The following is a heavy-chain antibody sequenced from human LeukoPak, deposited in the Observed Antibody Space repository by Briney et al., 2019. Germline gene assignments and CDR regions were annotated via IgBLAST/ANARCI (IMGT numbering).Heavy chain of an antibody. J-gene: IGHJ4*02. V-gene: IGHV3-30-3*01. CDR1: GFTFSSYP. Sequence: PGGSLRLSCAASGFTFSSYPMHWVRQAPGKGLEWVTLISYDGSNKYYADSVKGRFTISRDISKNTLYLQMNSLRAEDTAVYYCARATWARSGLDYFDYRGQGTLVTVSS. D-gene: IGHD5-24*01. CDR2: ISYDGSNK. CDR3: ARATWARSGLDYFDY.